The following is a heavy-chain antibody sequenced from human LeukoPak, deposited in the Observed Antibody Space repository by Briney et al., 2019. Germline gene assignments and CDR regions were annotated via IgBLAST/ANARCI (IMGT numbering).Heavy chain of an antibody. V-gene: IGHV1-18*01. D-gene: IGHD3-16*01. J-gene: IGHJ5*02. CDR3: ARDRQPMPGGVKGPNWFDP. CDR2: ISAYNGNT. Sequence: ASVKVSCKASGYTFTSYGISWVRQAPGQGLEWMGWISAYNGNTNYAQKFQGRVTITADKSTSTAYMELSSLRSEDTAVYYCARDRQPMPGGVKGPNWFDPWGQGTLVTVSS. CDR1: GYTFTSYG.